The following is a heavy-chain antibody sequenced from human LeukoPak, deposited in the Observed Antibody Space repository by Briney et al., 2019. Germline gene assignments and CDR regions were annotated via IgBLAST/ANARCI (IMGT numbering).Heavy chain of an antibody. Sequence: SETLSLTCTVSGGSISSGDYYWSWIRQPPGKGLEWIGYIYYSGSTYYNPSLKSRVTMSVDTSKNQFSLKLSSVTAADTAVYYCARVRSGSHTTEDAFDIWGQGTMVTVSS. CDR3: ARVRSGSHTTEDAFDI. CDR1: GGSISSGDYY. V-gene: IGHV4-30-4*08. CDR2: IYYSGST. J-gene: IGHJ3*02. D-gene: IGHD1-26*01.